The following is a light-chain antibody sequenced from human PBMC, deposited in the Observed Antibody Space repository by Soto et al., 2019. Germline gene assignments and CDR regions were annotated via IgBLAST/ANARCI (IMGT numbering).Light chain of an antibody. CDR2: DAS. CDR3: QQSYSTSRT. CDR1: QSISSY. Sequence: DIQMTQSPSSLSASVGDRVTITCRASQSISSYLNWYQQKPGKAPKLLIYDASSLQSGVPSRFSGSGSGAECTLTISSLQPEEFATYYCQQSYSTSRTFGQGTKLEIK. V-gene: IGKV1-39*01. J-gene: IGKJ2*01.